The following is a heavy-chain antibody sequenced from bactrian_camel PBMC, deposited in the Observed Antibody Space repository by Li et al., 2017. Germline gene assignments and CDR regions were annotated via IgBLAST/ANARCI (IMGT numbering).Heavy chain of an antibody. J-gene: IGHJ4*01. Sequence: VQLVESGGGLVQPGGSLRLSCAASGFSFRLVTLSWVRQLPGKGVEWVATIGASSHYANSVKGRFTISRDNDKSALYLQLNNLKPEDTAIYYCVKQGGYWDFVDWGQGTQVTVS. CDR2: IGASS. CDR1: GFSFRLVT. V-gene: IGHV3S40*01. D-gene: IGHD1*01. CDR3: VKQGGYWDFVD.